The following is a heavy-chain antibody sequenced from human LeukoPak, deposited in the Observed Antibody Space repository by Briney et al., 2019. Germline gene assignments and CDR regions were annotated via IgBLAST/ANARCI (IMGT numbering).Heavy chain of an antibody. J-gene: IGHJ4*02. V-gene: IGHV4-39*01. D-gene: IGHD3-10*01. CDR2: IYSGGTT. Sequence: PSETLSLTCAVSGGSISSDSYYWGWIRQPPGKGLEWIGSIYSGGTTYYNPSLKSRVTISVDTSKNQFSLKLTSVTAADAAAYYCARGPLEGSGSYTRPKKYFDYWGQGTLVTVSS. CDR1: GGSISSDSYY. CDR3: ARGPLEGSGSYTRPKKYFDY.